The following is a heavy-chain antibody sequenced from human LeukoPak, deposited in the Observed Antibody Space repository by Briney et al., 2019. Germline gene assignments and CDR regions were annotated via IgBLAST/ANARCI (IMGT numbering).Heavy chain of an antibody. CDR3: ARDLSSSWYNFGY. J-gene: IGHJ4*02. V-gene: IGHV3-20*04. CDR2: INWDGGST. Sequence: GGSLRLSCADSGFTFDDYGMSWVRQAPGKGLEWVSGINWDGGSTFYADPAKGRFTISRDNAKNTLYLQMNSLRAEDTALYYCARDLSSSWYNFGYWGQGTLVTVSS. CDR1: GFTFDDYG. D-gene: IGHD6-13*01.